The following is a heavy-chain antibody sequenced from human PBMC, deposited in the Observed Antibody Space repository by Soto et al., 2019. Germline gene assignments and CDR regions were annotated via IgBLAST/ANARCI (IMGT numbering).Heavy chain of an antibody. D-gene: IGHD3-10*01. CDR1: GYTFTSYA. V-gene: IGHV1-3*05. J-gene: IGHJ5*02. CDR2: INAGNGNT. CDR3: ARGTPVWFDP. Sequence: QVQLVQSGAEEKKPGASVKASCKASGYTFTSYAMHWVRQAPGQRLEWMGWINAGNGNTKYSTKFQGRVTITRDTSASTAYMELSSLRSEDTAVYYCARGTPVWFDPWGQGTLVNVSS.